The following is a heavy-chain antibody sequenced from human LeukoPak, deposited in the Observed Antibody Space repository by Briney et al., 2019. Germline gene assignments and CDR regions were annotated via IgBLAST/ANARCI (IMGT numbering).Heavy chain of an antibody. Sequence: GGPLRLSCAASGFTFSSYWMHWVRQGPGKGLVWVSRINSDGSTTRYADSVKGRFTISRDNAENTLYLQMNSLRAEDTAVYYCARSHYYDSSNFYYYYGMDVWGQGTTVTVSS. V-gene: IGHV3-74*01. J-gene: IGHJ6*02. CDR2: INSDGSTT. CDR1: GFTFSSYW. CDR3: ARSHYYDSSNFYYYYGMDV. D-gene: IGHD3-22*01.